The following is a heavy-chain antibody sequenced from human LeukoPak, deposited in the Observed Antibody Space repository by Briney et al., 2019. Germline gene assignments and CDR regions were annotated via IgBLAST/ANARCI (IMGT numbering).Heavy chain of an antibody. V-gene: IGHV4-61*02. CDR3: ARGPLEWSGYYSSYYYYYMDV. CDR1: GGSISSGSYY. Sequence: SETLSLTCTVSGGSISSGSYYWGWIRQPAGKGLEWIGRIYTSGSTNYNPSLKSRFTISVDTAKNQFSLKMSSVTDADTAVYYCARGPLEWSGYYSSYYYYYMDVWGKGTTVTVSS. CDR2: IYTSGST. J-gene: IGHJ6*03. D-gene: IGHD3-3*01.